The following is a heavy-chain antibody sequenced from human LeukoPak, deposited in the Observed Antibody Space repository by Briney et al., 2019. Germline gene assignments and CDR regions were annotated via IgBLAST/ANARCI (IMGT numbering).Heavy chain of an antibody. D-gene: IGHD2-2*01. CDR1: GDSLTDLS. Sequence: GASVTVSCKVSGDSLTDLSIHWVRQAPGKGLEWMGGSDLEDGETVYAQKFEDRLIVTEDTSTGTAYMELRSLTSEDTALYYCATGASTAMRGLDVWGQGTTVTVSS. J-gene: IGHJ6*02. CDR2: SDLEDGET. CDR3: ATGASTAMRGLDV. V-gene: IGHV1-24*01.